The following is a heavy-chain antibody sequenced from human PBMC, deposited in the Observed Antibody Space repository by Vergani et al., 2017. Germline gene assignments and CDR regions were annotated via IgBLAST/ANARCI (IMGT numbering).Heavy chain of an antibody. J-gene: IGHJ6*02. CDR3: ARDNDYGSGRRDTPYYYGMDV. D-gene: IGHD3-10*01. CDR2: ISAYNGNT. V-gene: IGHV1-18*01. CDR1: GYTFTSYG. Sequence: QVQLVQSGAEVKKPGASVKVTCKASGYTFTSYGISWVRQAPGQGLEWMGWISAYNGNTNYAQKLQGRVTMTTDTSTSTAYMELRSLRSDDTAVYYCARDNDYGSGRRDTPYYYGMDVWGQGTTVTVSS.